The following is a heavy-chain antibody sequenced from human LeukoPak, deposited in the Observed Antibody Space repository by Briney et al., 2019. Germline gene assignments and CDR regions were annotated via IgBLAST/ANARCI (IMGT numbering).Heavy chain of an antibody. CDR3: ARDATIFGVVITQLGY. D-gene: IGHD3-3*01. CDR2: INAGNGNT. J-gene: IGHJ4*02. Sequence: GASVKVSCKASGYTFTSYAMHWVRQAPGQRLEWVGWINAGNGNTKYSQKFQGRVTMTRDTSTSTVYMELSSLRSEDTAVYYCARDATIFGVVITQLGYWGQGTLVTVSS. V-gene: IGHV1-3*01. CDR1: GYTFTSYA.